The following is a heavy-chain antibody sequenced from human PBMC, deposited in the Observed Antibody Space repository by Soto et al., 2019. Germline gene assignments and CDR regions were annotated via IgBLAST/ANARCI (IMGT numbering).Heavy chain of an antibody. D-gene: IGHD1-26*01. V-gene: IGHV3-30*03. J-gene: IGHJ2*01. Sequence: PGGSLELSCAACGFTFNTYGMDGVRKAPGKGLEWVATISYDGINKYYVDSVKARFTISRDNPKNTLYVQMNSLRAEDTALYYCARSPQPTRGIHWYFDLWGRGILVTVSS. CDR1: GFTFNTYG. CDR3: ARSPQPTRGIHWYFDL. CDR2: ISYDGINK.